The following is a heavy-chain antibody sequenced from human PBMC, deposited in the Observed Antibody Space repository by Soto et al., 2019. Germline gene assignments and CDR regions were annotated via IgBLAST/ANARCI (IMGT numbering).Heavy chain of an antibody. V-gene: IGHV4-31*03. CDR3: ARGSVIFGVVLGPVNWFDP. CDR1: GGSISSGGYY. Sequence: QVQLQESGPGLVKPSQTLSLTCNVSGGSISSGGYYWSWIRKHPGKGLEWIGYIYYSGSTYYNPSLKSRVSISIDTSKKQFSLKLSSVTAADTAVYYCARGSVIFGVVLGPVNWFDPWGQGTLVTVSS. J-gene: IGHJ5*02. CDR2: IYYSGST. D-gene: IGHD3-3*01.